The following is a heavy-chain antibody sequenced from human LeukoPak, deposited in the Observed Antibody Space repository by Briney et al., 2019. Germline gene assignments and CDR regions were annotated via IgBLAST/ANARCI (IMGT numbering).Heavy chain of an antibody. V-gene: IGHV3-64*01. D-gene: IGHD3-22*01. CDR3: ARPAYYYDSSGYYKRYYMDV. Sequence: GGSLRLSCEAAGFTFSNYAMHWVRQAPGKGLEYVSAIISNGNTTYFASSVKRTFSISRDNSNNTLYLQMDILRVEDMAVYYCARPAYYYDSSGYYKRYYMDVWGKGNTVTIS. CDR1: GFTFSNYA. CDR2: IISNGNTT. J-gene: IGHJ6*03.